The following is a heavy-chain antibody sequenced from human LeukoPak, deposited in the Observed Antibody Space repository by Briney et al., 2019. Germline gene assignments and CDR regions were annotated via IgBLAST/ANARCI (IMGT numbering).Heavy chain of an antibody. D-gene: IGHD6-13*01. CDR3: ARERIATTGTGWFDP. J-gene: IGHJ5*02. Sequence: GRSLRLSCAASGFTFSTYVIHWVRQAPDKGLEWVAVISEDGSKKYYADSVKGRFTISRDNSKKTLYLQMNSLRTEDTAVYYCARERIATTGTGWFDPWGQGTLVTVSS. CDR2: ISEDGSKK. V-gene: IGHV3-30*04. CDR1: GFTFSTYV.